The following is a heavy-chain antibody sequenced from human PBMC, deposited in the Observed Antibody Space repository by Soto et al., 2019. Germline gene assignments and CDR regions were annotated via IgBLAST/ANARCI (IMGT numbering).Heavy chain of an antibody. D-gene: IGHD1-1*01. CDR2: ISDSGGRT. J-gene: IGHJ5*02. V-gene: IGHV3-23*01. CDR3: AKSININWQNWFDP. CDR1: GLSFSRSA. Sequence: EAQLLESGGGLVQPGGSLRLSCAASGLSFSRSAMNWVRQAPGKGLEWVSIISDSGGRTHYADSVKGRFTISRDNTKNTLNLQMNSLRAEDTDVYYCAKSININWQNWFDPWRQGTLITVSA.